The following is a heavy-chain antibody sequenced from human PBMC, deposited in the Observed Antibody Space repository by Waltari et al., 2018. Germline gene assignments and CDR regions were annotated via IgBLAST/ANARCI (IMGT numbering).Heavy chain of an antibody. CDR3: AKEPLAYCGGDCYSHYFDY. CDR2: IWYDGSNK. Sequence: QVQLVESGGGVVQPGRSLRLSCAASGFTFSSYGMHWVRQAPGKGLAWVAVIWYDGSNKYYADSVKGRFTISRDNSKNTLYLQMNSLRAEDTAMYYCAKEPLAYCGGDCYSHYFDYWGQGTLVTVSS. D-gene: IGHD2-21*02. J-gene: IGHJ4*02. V-gene: IGHV3-30*18. CDR1: GFTFSSYG.